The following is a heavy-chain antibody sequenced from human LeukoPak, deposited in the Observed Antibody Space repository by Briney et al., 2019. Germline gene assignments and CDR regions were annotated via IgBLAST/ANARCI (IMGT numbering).Heavy chain of an antibody. CDR3: ARQSRYSSSLHY. V-gene: IGHV1-2*04. D-gene: IGHD6-13*01. CDR1: GYTFTNYT. Sequence: ASVKVSCKASGYTFTNYTLNWVRQAPGQGLEWMGWINPNSGGTNYAQKFQGWVTMTRDTSISTAYMELSRLRSDDTAVYYCARQSRYSSSLHYWGQGTLVTVSS. CDR2: INPNSGGT. J-gene: IGHJ4*02.